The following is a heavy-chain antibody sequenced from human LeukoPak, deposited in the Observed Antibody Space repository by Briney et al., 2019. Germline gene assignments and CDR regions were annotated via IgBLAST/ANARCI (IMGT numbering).Heavy chain of an antibody. CDR1: GFPVGNNY. V-gene: IGHV3-66*02. D-gene: IGHD1-26*01. J-gene: IGHJ4*02. Sequence: RGPLRLSCTVSGFPVGNNYKSWVRQAPGKGLEWVALMYSRGSSHYADSVRGRFTISRDSSKNTVYLQMNSLTAEDTAVYYCARGQIVGVQGDFWGQGTLVTVSS. CDR3: ARGQIVGVQGDF. CDR2: MYSRGSS.